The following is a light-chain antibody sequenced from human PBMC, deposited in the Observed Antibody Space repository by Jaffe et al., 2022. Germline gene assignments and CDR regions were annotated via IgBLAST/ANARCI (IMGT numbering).Light chain of an antibody. CDR3: CSYAGDYTVYV. J-gene: IGLJ1*01. Sequence: QSALTQPRSVSGSPGQSVTISCTGTTSDVGGYDSVSWYQQHPGKAPKLVIFDVTKRPSGVPDRFSGSKSANTASLTISGLQAEDEADYYCCSYAGDYTVYVLGTGTKVTVL. CDR1: TSDVGGYDS. CDR2: DVT. V-gene: IGLV2-11*01.